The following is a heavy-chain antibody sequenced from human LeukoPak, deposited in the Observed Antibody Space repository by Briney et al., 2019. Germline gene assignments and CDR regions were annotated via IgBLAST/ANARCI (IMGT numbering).Heavy chain of an antibody. CDR1: GYTFTGYY. CDR3: ARGGSGSYFSWLDP. D-gene: IGHD3-10*01. Sequence: ASVKVSCKASGYTFTGYYIHWVRQAPGQGLECMGWINPNSGGTNYAQKFQGRVTMTRDTSISTACMELSRLRSDDTAVYYCARGGSGSYFSWLDPRGQGTLVTVSS. J-gene: IGHJ5*02. CDR2: INPNSGGT. V-gene: IGHV1-2*02.